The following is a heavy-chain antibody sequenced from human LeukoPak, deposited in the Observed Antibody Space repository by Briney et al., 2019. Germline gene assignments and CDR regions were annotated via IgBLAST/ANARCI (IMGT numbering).Heavy chain of an antibody. CDR2: IIPIFGTA. CDR3: ARGELLRGQLDY. D-gene: IGHD1-26*01. Sequence: SVKVSCKASGGTFSSYAISWVRQATGQGLEWMGGIIPIFGTANYAQKFQGRVTITADESTSTAYMELSSLRSEDTAVYYCARGELLRGQLDYWGQGTLVTVSS. J-gene: IGHJ4*02. V-gene: IGHV1-69*13. CDR1: GGTFSSYA.